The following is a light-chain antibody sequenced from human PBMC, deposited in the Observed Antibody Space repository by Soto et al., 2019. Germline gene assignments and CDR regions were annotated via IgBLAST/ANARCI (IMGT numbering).Light chain of an antibody. Sequence: DIQMTQSPLSLSASVGESVTITCRASQNISHFLNWYQQKPGKPPRLLIFGTSNVQSGVPSRFRGSRSETDFSLTISGLKPEDFSTYICQQSYRSPLNFGPGTRVA. CDR2: GTS. J-gene: IGKJ3*01. CDR1: QNISHF. CDR3: QQSYRSPLN. V-gene: IGKV1-39*01.